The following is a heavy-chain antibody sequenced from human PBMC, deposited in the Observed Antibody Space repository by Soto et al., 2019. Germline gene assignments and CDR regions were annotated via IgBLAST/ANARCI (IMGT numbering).Heavy chain of an antibody. D-gene: IGHD3-3*01. CDR2: INHSGST. Sequence: SETLSLTCAVYGGSFSGYYWSWIRQPPGKGLEWIGEINHSGSTNYNPSLKSRVTISVDTSKNQFSLKLSSVTAADTAVYYCARRAYYDFWSGYYPNWFDPWGQGTLVTVSS. V-gene: IGHV4-34*01. CDR3: ARRAYYDFWSGYYPNWFDP. CDR1: GGSFSGYY. J-gene: IGHJ5*02.